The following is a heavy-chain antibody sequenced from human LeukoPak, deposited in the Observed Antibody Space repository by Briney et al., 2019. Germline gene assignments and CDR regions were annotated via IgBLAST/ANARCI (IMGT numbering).Heavy chain of an antibody. Sequence: PGGSLRLSCAASGFTFSSHGMNWVRQAPGKGLEWVSGIRGDGVTTYYADSVKGRFTISRDNSKITLYLQMNSLRAEDTAVYYCARDLGQYYDTSDNWFDPWGQGTLVTVSS. J-gene: IGHJ5*02. CDR3: ARDLGQYYDTSDNWFDP. CDR1: GFTFSSHG. V-gene: IGHV3-23*01. D-gene: IGHD3-22*01. CDR2: IRGDGVTT.